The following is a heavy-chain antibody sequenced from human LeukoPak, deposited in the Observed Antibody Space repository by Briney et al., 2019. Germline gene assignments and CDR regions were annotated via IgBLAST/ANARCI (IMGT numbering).Heavy chain of an antibody. CDR3: AREITVAGILDAFDI. Sequence: GGSLRLSCAASGFTFSSYWMSWVRQAPGKGLEWVANIKQDGSEKYYVDSVKGRFTISRDNAKNSLYLQMNSLRAEDTAVYYCAREITVAGILDAFDIWGQGTMVTVSS. V-gene: IGHV3-7*01. CDR1: GFTFSSYW. D-gene: IGHD6-19*01. CDR2: IKQDGSEK. J-gene: IGHJ3*02.